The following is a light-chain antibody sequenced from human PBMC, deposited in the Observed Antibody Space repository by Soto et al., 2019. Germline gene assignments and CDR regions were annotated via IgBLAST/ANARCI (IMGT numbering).Light chain of an antibody. Sequence: EIVMTQSPATLSVSPGERATLSCRASQSVSSSLAWYQQKPGQAPRLLIFGASSRATGVPGRFSGSGSGTDFTLTISNLQSEDFAVYYCQQYDNWPPVTFGGGTKVEIK. V-gene: IGKV3-15*01. CDR2: GAS. CDR3: QQYDNWPPVT. CDR1: QSVSSS. J-gene: IGKJ4*01.